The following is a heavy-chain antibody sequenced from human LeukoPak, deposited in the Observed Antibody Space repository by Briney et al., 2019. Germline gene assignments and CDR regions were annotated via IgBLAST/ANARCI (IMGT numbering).Heavy chain of an antibody. CDR3: ARDPLIRGVKTPPGIG. CDR2: IKQDGSEK. CDR1: RFTFSNYW. D-gene: IGHD3-10*01. Sequence: PGGSLRLSCAASRFTFSNYWMTWVRQAPGKGLEWVANIKQDGSEKYYVDSVKGRFTISRDNAKNSLYLQMNSLRAEDTAVYYCARDPLIRGVKTPPGIGWGQGTLVTVSS. V-gene: IGHV3-7*01. J-gene: IGHJ4*02.